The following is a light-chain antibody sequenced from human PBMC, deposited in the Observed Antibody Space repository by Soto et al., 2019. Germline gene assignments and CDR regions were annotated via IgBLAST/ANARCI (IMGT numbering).Light chain of an antibody. J-gene: IGLJ3*02. CDR2: EGT. CDR1: SSEFGTYSV. V-gene: IGLV2-23*01. CDR3: LSYPRSPLT. Sequence: QSVLTQSASVSGSPGQSITISCTGTSSEFGTYSVVSWYQQHPGKAPKLLIYEGTKRPSGVSNRFSASESGNTASLTNSGLQGEAGAAYCCLSYPRSPLTFGGGTKLNVL.